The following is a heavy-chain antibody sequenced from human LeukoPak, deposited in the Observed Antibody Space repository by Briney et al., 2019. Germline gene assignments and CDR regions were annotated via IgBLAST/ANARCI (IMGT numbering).Heavy chain of an antibody. CDR3: ARLVEGFDY. CDR1: GGSFSGYY. J-gene: IGHJ4*02. V-gene: IGHV3-21*01. CDR2: ISSSSSYI. D-gene: IGHD2-8*02. Sequence: ETLSLTCAVYGGSFSGYYWSWVRQAPGKGLEWVSSISSSSSYIYYADSVKGRFTISRDNPKNSLYLQMNSLRDEDTAVYYCARLVEGFDYWGQGTLVTVSS.